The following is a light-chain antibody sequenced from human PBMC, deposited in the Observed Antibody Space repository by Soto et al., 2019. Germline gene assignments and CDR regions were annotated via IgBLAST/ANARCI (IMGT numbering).Light chain of an antibody. CDR1: QSVSSSY. V-gene: IGKV3-15*01. CDR3: QQYDNWPWT. J-gene: IGKJ1*01. CDR2: GAS. Sequence: EIVLTQSPATLSVSPGERATLSCRASQSVSSSYLAWYQQKPGQAPRLLIYGASTRAAGFPARFSGSGSGTDFTLTISSLQSEDFAVYYCQQYDNWPWTFGQGTKVDI.